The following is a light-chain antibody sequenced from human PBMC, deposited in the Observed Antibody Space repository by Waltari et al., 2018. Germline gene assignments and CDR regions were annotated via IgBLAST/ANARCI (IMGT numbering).Light chain of an antibody. V-gene: IGKV3-15*01. CDR2: GAS. CDR3: QQYNTWPPST. CDR1: QYISNT. J-gene: IGKJ2*02. Sequence: EIVMTQSPAALSVSPGERATLPCRASQYISNTLAWYQHKPGQPPRLLISGASTRATGVPARFSGSGSGTEFSLTISSLQSEDSAIYFCQQYNTWPPSTFGQGTKLEIK.